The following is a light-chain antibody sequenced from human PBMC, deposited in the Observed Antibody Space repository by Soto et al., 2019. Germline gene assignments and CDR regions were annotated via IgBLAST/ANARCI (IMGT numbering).Light chain of an antibody. J-gene: IGKJ1*01. Sequence: EIVMTQSPATLSVSPGERATLSCRASQSVXXNLAWYQQKPGQAPRLLIYGASTRAXGIPARFSGSGSGTEXXXTISSLXSEDFAVYYCQHYNNWPRTFGQGTKVEIK. CDR1: QSVXXN. V-gene: IGKV3-15*01. CDR2: GAS. CDR3: QHYNNWPRT.